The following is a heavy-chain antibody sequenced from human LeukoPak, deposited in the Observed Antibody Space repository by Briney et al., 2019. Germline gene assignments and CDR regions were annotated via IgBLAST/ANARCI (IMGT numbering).Heavy chain of an antibody. Sequence: VASVKVSCKASGYTFTGYYMHWVRQAPGQGLEWMGWINPNSGGTNYAQKFQGRVTMTRDTSISTAYMELSRLRSDDAAVYYCARVGAVVPAAALDYWGQGTLVTVSS. V-gene: IGHV1-2*02. J-gene: IGHJ4*02. CDR2: INPNSGGT. D-gene: IGHD2-2*01. CDR1: GYTFTGYY. CDR3: ARVGAVVPAAALDY.